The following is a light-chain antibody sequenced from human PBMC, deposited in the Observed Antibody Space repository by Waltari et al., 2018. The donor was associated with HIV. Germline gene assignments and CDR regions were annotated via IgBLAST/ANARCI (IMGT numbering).Light chain of an antibody. CDR3: QQYYSNPPMYT. CDR1: QSVLYRSNNRNY. V-gene: IGKV4-1*01. J-gene: IGKJ2*01. CDR2: WAS. Sequence: DIVMTQSPDSLAVSLGERATINCKSSQSVLYRSNNRNYLAWYQQKTGQPPKLLIYWASTRESGVPDRFSGSGSGTDCTLTISSVQAEDVAVYYCQQYYSNPPMYTFGQGTKLEIK.